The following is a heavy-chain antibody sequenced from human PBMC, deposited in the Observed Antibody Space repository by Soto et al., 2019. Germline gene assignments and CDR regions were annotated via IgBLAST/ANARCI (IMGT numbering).Heavy chain of an antibody. CDR2: ITPIFGTA. D-gene: IGHD1-1*01. CDR1: GGIFSSYA. J-gene: IGHJ6*02. V-gene: IGHV1-69*01. CDR3: ARAKTVKDSYYYYGMDV. Sequence: QVQLVQSGAEVKKPGSSVKVSCKASGGIFSSYAISWVLQAPGQGREWMGGITPIFGTANYAQKLQARVTSNADESKSTAYMELSSLRSEDTAVYYCARAKTVKDSYYYYGMDVWGQGTTVTVSS.